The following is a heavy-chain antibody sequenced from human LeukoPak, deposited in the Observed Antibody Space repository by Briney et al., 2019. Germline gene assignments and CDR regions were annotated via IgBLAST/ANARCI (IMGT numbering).Heavy chain of an antibody. J-gene: IGHJ4*02. CDR1: GGSFSGYY. CDR2: INHRGST. V-gene: IGHV4-34*01. CDR3: ARDRNYDILTGYYRRGGFDY. Sequence: SETLSLTCAVYGGSFSGYYWSWIRQPPGKGLEWIGEINHRGSTNYNPSLKSRVTVSLDMSKNQFSLKLSSVTAADTAVYYCARDRNYDILTGYYRRGGFDYWGQGTLVTVSS. D-gene: IGHD3-9*01.